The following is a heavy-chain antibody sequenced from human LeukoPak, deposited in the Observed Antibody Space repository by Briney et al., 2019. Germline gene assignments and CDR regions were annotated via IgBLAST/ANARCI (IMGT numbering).Heavy chain of an antibody. CDR1: GGSVISGINN. D-gene: IGHD2-15*01. CDR2: ISYSGSA. Sequence: PSETLSLTCTVSGGSVISGINNWSWIRQPPGKELEWIGDISYSGSASYNPSLRSRVTISLDTSTNQFSLTLGSVTAADTAVYYCAREAECRGGSCYADGWCDPWGQGTQVIVSS. J-gene: IGHJ5*02. CDR3: AREAECRGGSCYADGWCDP. V-gene: IGHV4-61*01.